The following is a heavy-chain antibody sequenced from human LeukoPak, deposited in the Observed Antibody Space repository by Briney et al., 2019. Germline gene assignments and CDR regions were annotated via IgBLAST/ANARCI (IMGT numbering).Heavy chain of an antibody. CDR2: ISPSGSTI. J-gene: IGHJ6*04. D-gene: IGHD3-10*02. CDR3: AELGITMIGGV. CDR1: GFTFSSSE. V-gene: IGHV3-48*03. Sequence: QSGGSLRLSCAASGFTFSSSEMNWVRQAPGKGLEWVSYISPSGSTIYYADSVKGRFTISRDNAKNSLYLQMNSLRAEDTAVYYCAELGITMIGGVWGKGTTVTISS.